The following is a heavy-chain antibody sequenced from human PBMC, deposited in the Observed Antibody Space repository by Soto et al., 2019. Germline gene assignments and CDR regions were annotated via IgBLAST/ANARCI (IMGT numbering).Heavy chain of an antibody. D-gene: IGHD1-1*01. CDR1: GYGFTTYG. V-gene: IGHV1-18*01. J-gene: IGHJ4*02. Sequence: QVHLVQSGAEVKKHGASVKVSCKGSGYGFTTYGINWVRQAPGQGLEWMAWISAHNGNTNYAQKLQGRVTVTRDTSTSTAYMELRSLRSDDTAVYYCARARYGDYCGQGALVTVSS. CDR2: ISAHNGNT. CDR3: ARARYGDY.